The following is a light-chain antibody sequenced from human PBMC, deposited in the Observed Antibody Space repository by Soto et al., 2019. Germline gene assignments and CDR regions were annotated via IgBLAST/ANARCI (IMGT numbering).Light chain of an antibody. V-gene: IGKV1-39*01. Sequence: DIQMTQSPPSLSASVGDRVTITCRASQNIDNKLNWYQQKPGKAPKLLIYVVSHLQGGVPSRFSGSGSWTDFTLAISSLQPEDFATYYCQQSYSNPFTFGPGTKVDVK. J-gene: IGKJ3*01. CDR2: VVS. CDR1: QNIDNK. CDR3: QQSYSNPFT.